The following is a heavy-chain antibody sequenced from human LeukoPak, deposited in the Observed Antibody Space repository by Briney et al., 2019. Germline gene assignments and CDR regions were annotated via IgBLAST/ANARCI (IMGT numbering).Heavy chain of an antibody. Sequence: PGGSLRLSCAASGFTFSSYSMNWVRQAPGKGLEWVSSISSSSSYIYYADSVKGRFTISRDNAKNSLYLQMNSLRAGDTAVYYCAREYYDFWSGYYPPYYFDYWGQGTLVTVSS. V-gene: IGHV3-21*01. CDR1: GFTFSSYS. CDR3: AREYYDFWSGYYPPYYFDY. J-gene: IGHJ4*02. CDR2: ISSSSSYI. D-gene: IGHD3-3*01.